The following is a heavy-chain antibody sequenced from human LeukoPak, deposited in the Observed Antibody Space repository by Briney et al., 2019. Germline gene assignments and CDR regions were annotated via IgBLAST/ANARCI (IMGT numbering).Heavy chain of an antibody. CDR1: GYTFTGYY. V-gene: IGHV1-2*06. CDR2: INPNSGGT. J-gene: IGHJ4*02. CDR3: ARDYYYDSSGYYYFDY. Sequence: ASVKVSCKASGYTFTGYYMHWVRQAPGQGLEWMGRINPNSGGTNYAQKFQGRVTMTRDRSISTAYMELSRLRSDDTAVYYCARDYYYDSSGYYYFDYWGQGTLVTVSS. D-gene: IGHD3-22*01.